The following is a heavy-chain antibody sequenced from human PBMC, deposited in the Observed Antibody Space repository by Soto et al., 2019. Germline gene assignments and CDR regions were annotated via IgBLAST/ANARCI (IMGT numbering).Heavy chain of an antibody. CDR2: IIPIFGTA. CDR1: GGTFSSYA. V-gene: IGHV1-69*12. J-gene: IGHJ6*02. Sequence: QVQLVQSGAEVKKPGSSVKVSCKASGGTFSSYAISWVRQAPGQGLEWMGGIIPIFGTANYAQKFQGRVTITADESTSTAYKELSSLRSEDTAVYYCARGLAVAEYYYYYYGMDVWGQGTTVTVSS. D-gene: IGHD6-19*01. CDR3: ARGLAVAEYYYYYYGMDV.